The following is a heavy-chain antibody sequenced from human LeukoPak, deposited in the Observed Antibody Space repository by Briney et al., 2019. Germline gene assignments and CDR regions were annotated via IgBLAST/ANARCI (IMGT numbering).Heavy chain of an antibody. CDR3: ARDEGGIAVAGTFSWFDP. V-gene: IGHV1-2*02. J-gene: IGHJ5*02. CDR2: INPNSGGT. Sequence: GASVKVSCKASVYTFTGYYMHWVRQAPGQGLEWMGWINPNSGGTNYAQKFQGRVTMTRDTSISTAYMELSRLRSDDTAVYYCARDEGGIAVAGTFSWFDPWGQGTLVSDS. CDR1: VYTFTGYY. D-gene: IGHD6-19*01.